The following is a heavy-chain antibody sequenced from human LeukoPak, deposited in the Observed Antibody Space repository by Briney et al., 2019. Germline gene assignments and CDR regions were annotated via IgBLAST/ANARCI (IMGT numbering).Heavy chain of an antibody. CDR2: IIPMFGTT. CDR1: GGTFSSYG. V-gene: IGHV1-69*05. D-gene: IGHD3-10*01. J-gene: IGHJ4*02. Sequence: SVKVSCKASGGTFSSYGLSWVRQAPGQGLEWMGEIIPMFGTTNYAQKLQGRVTMTTDTSTSTAYMELRSLRSDDTAVYYCARLITMVRGAPDDYWGQGTLVTVSS. CDR3: ARLITMVRGAPDDY.